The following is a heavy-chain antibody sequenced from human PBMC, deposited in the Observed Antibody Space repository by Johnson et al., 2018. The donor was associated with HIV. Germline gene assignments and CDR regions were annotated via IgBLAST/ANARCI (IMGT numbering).Heavy chain of an antibody. CDR2: IKQDGSEK. V-gene: IGHV3-7*01. CDR1: RFTFSSYW. D-gene: IGHD2-15*01. Sequence: VQLVESGGGLVQPGGSLRLPCAASRFTFSSYWMSWVRHAPGTGLECVANIKQDGSEKYYVVSVKGRFTISRDHSKNTLYLQMSSLRAEDTAVYYCASYCSGGSCYRRSPSDAFDIWGQGTMVTVSS. J-gene: IGHJ3*02. CDR3: ASYCSGGSCYRRSPSDAFDI.